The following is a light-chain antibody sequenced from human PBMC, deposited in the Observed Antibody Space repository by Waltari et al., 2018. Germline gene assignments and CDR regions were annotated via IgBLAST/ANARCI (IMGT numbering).Light chain of an antibody. CDR1: SSDIGAYDY. J-gene: IGLJ1*01. Sequence: QSALTQPRSVSGSPGQSVTISCTGTSSDIGAYDYVSWYQQHPGKPPKRIIYDVTDRPSGVPDRFSGSKSGTTASLTISGLQAEDEADYYCCSYAGSYTYVFGTGTKVTVL. CDR3: CSYAGSYTYV. CDR2: DVT. V-gene: IGLV2-11*01.